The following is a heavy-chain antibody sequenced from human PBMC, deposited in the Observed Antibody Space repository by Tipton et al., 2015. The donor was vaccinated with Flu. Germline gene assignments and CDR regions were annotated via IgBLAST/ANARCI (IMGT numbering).Heavy chain of an antibody. J-gene: IGHJ6*02. CDR1: GFSLTRYA. CDR2: VSGGGGTR. V-gene: IGHV3-23*01. CDR3: ARGPLPDSNWYNGMDV. Sequence: SLRLSCVVSGFSLTRYAMSWVRQAPGKGLEWVSAVSGGGGTRYFADSVKGRFTISRDNAKNSLYLQMNSLRVGDTAVYYCARGPLPDSNWYNGMDVWGQGTTVTVSS. D-gene: IGHD6-13*01.